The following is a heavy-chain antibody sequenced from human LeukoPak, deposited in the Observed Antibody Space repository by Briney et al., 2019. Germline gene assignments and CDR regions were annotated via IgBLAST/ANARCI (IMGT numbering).Heavy chain of an antibody. CDR2: FDPEDGET. J-gene: IGHJ5*02. CDR3: ATFYDSSGYYYNWFDP. CDR1: GYTLTELS. V-gene: IGHV1-24*01. Sequence: GASVKVSCKVSGYTLTELSMHWVRQAPGKGVEWMGGFDPEDGETIYAQKFQGRVTMTEDTSTDTAYMELSSLRSEDTAVYYCATFYDSSGYYYNWFDPWGQGTLVTVSS. D-gene: IGHD3-22*01.